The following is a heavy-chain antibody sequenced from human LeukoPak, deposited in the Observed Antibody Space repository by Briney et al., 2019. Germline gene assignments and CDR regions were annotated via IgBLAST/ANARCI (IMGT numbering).Heavy chain of an antibody. J-gene: IGHJ2*01. CDR2: IYYGGST. Sequence: PSETLSLTCTAAGGFISSYYWSWLRPPPGKVLEWTGYIYYGGSTNYNPSLKSRVTISVDTSKNQFSLKLSSVTAADTAVYYCARALLGEGYDSSGYPRYWYFDLWGRGTLVTVSS. CDR1: GGFISSYY. D-gene: IGHD3-22*01. CDR3: ARALLGEGYDSSGYPRYWYFDL. V-gene: IGHV4-59*01.